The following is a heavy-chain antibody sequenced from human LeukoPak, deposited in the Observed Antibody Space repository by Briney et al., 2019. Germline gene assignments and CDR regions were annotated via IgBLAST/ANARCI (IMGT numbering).Heavy chain of an antibody. CDR1: GGSISIYY. CDR3: ARHYSPTAMVGFDY. D-gene: IGHD5-18*01. Sequence: PSETLSLTCTVSGGSISIYYWSWIRQPPGKGLEWIGYIHYSGSTNYNPSLKSRVTISVDTSKNQFSLKLSSVTAADTAVYYCARHYSPTAMVGFDYWGQGTLVTVSS. V-gene: IGHV4-59*08. CDR2: IHYSGST. J-gene: IGHJ4*02.